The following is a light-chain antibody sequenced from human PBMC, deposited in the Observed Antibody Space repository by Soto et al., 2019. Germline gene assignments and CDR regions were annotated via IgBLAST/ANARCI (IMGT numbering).Light chain of an antibody. CDR1: SSDVGGYNY. CDR2: DVS. Sequence: QSALTQPASVSGSPGQSITISCTGTSSDVGGYNYVSWYQQHPGKAPKLMIYDVSNRPSGVSNRFSGSKSGNTASRTIAGLQAEDEADYYCCSYTSSSTLVFGTGTKLTVL. V-gene: IGLV2-14*01. CDR3: CSYTSSSTLV. J-gene: IGLJ1*01.